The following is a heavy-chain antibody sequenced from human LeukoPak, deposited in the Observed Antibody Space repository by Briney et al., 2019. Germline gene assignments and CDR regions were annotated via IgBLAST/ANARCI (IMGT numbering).Heavy chain of an antibody. CDR2: ISGSSGII. J-gene: IGHJ4*02. V-gene: IGHV3-48*01. D-gene: IGHD3-22*01. CDR3: ARGSTYCESSGQVPFDY. CDR1: GFTFNTYT. Sequence: PGGSLRLSCAASGFTFNTYTMNWVRQAPGKGPEWVSYISGSSGIIDYADSVRGRFTISRDNAKNSLYLQMNSLRAEDTAVYYCARGSTYCESSGQVPFDYWGQGTLVTVSS.